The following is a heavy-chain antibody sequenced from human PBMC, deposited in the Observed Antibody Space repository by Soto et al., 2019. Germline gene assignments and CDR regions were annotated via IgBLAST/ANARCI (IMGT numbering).Heavy chain of an antibody. CDR2: ISGSGGST. Sequence: GGSLRLSCAASGFTFSSYAMSWVRQAPGKGLEWVSAISGSGGSTYYADSVKGRFTISRDNSKNTLYLQMNSLRAEDTAVYYCAKDNGRVWFGELGYFDYWGQGTLVTVSS. CDR3: AKDNGRVWFGELGYFDY. J-gene: IGHJ4*02. CDR1: GFTFSSYA. V-gene: IGHV3-23*01. D-gene: IGHD3-10*01.